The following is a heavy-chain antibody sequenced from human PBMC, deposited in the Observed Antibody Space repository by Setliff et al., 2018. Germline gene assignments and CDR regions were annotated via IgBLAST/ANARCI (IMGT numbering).Heavy chain of an antibody. CDR2: IYPGDSIT. V-gene: IGHV5-51*01. Sequence: GESLTLSCKGSGYSFSTCWIGWVRQMPGKGLEWMGIIYPGDSITRYSPSFQGQVTISVDKSINTAYLQWSSLRASDTAIYYCARHPYYYGSGTYLDNNNRWFDPWGQGTPVTVSS. J-gene: IGHJ5*02. CDR1: GYSFSTCW. CDR3: ARHPYYYGSGTYLDNNNRWFDP. D-gene: IGHD3-10*01.